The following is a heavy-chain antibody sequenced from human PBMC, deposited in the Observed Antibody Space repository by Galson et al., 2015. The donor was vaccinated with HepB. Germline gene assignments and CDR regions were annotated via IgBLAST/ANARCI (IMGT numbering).Heavy chain of an antibody. CDR3: ARDSQQWLVGGYYYGMDV. CDR2: ISSSSSYI. D-gene: IGHD6-19*01. Sequence: SLRLSCAASGFTFSSYSMNWVRQAPGKGLEWVSSISSSSSYIYYADSVKGRFTISRDNAKNSLYLQMNSLRAEDTAVYYCARDSQQWLVGGYYYGMDVWGQGTTVTVSS. J-gene: IGHJ6*02. V-gene: IGHV3-21*01. CDR1: GFTFSSYS.